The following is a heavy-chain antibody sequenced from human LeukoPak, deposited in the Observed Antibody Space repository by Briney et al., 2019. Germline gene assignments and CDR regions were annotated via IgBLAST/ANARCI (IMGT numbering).Heavy chain of an antibody. V-gene: IGHV3-21*01. CDR1: GFTFSRYS. CDR3: ARFGRSSRYYFDY. CDR2: MSVNSGLI. J-gene: IGHJ4*02. Sequence: GGSLRLSCAASGFTFSRYSMNWVRQAPGKGLEWVSSMSVNSGLIYYADSVKGRFTVSRDNAKNSLYLQMNSLRAEDTAVYYCARFGRSSRYYFDYWGQGTLVTVSS. D-gene: IGHD6-6*01.